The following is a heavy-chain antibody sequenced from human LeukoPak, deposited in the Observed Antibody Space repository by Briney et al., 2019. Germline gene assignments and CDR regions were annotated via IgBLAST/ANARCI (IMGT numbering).Heavy chain of an antibody. CDR2: IKQDGSEK. CDR1: GFTFSSYW. V-gene: IGHV3-7*01. Sequence: GGSLRLSCAASGFTFSSYWKSWVRQAPGKGLEWVANIKQDGSEKYYVDSVKGRFTISRDNAKNSLYLQMNSLRAEDTAVYYCARDKGDAFDIWGQGTMVTVSS. J-gene: IGHJ3*02. CDR3: ARDKGDAFDI.